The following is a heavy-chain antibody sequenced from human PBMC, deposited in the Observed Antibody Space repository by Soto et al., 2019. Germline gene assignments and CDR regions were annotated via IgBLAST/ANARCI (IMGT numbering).Heavy chain of an antibody. V-gene: IGHV1-69*12. CDR3: ARGDATMIVVTTYYAMDV. CDR1: GGSLSNYG. D-gene: IGHD3-22*01. J-gene: IGHJ6*02. CDR2: IIPVFGTA. Sequence: QVQLVQSGAEVKKPGSSVKVSCKASGGSLSNYGISWVRQAPGQGLEWMGGIIPVFGTANYAQKFQGRVTITADESTNIVYMDVTSLRSEDTDVYYCARGDATMIVVTTYYAMDVWGQGTTVTVSS.